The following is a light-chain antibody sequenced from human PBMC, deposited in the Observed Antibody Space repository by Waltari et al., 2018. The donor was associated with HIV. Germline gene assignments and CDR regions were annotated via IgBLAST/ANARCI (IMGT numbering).Light chain of an antibody. CDR1: SSDVGGYNY. Sequence: QSALTQPASVSGSPGQSITISCPGTSSDVGGYNYVSWFQQHPGKAPKLMIYEVSNRPSGVSNRFSGSKSGNTASLTISGLQAEDEADYYCSSYTTSSTLVFGGGTKLTV. J-gene: IGLJ3*02. CDR3: SSYTTSSTLV. CDR2: EVS. V-gene: IGLV2-14*01.